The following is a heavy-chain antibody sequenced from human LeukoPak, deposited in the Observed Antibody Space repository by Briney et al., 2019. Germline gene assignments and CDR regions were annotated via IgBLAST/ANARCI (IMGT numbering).Heavy chain of an antibody. V-gene: IGHV1-69*06. D-gene: IGHD3-3*01. Sequence: ASVKVSCKASGGTFSSYAINWVRQAPGQGLEWMGGIIPIFGTANYAQKFQGRVTITADKSTSTAYMELSSLRSEDTAVYYCARGFYDFWSGYHYWGNWFDPWGQGTLVTVSS. J-gene: IGHJ5*02. CDR2: IIPIFGTA. CDR3: ARGFYDFWSGYHYWGNWFDP. CDR1: GGTFSSYA.